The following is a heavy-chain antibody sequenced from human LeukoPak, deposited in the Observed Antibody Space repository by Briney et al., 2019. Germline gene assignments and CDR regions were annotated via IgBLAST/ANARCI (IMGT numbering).Heavy chain of an antibody. J-gene: IGHJ3*02. D-gene: IGHD6-13*01. CDR1: GFTFSSYW. V-gene: IGHV3-74*01. CDR3: ARRAAALDAFDI. Sequence: GGSLRLSCAASGFTFSSYWTHWVRQAPGKGPVWVSRIKSDGSSTTYADSVKGRFTISRDNAKNTLYLQMNSLRAEDTAVYYCARRAAALDAFDIWGQGTMVTVSS. CDR2: IKSDGSST.